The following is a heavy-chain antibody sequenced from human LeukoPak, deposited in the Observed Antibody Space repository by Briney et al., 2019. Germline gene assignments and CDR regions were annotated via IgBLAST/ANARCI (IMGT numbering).Heavy chain of an antibody. CDR2: ISSSSSYI. Sequence: TPGGSLGLSCAASRFTFSSYSMNWVRQAPGKGLEWVSSISSSSSYIYYADSVKGRFTISRDNAKNSLYLQMNSLRAEDTAVYYCARGIRAGTTPVYWGQGTLVTVSS. J-gene: IGHJ4*02. V-gene: IGHV3-21*01. CDR3: ARGIRAGTTPVY. D-gene: IGHD1-7*01. CDR1: RFTFSSYS.